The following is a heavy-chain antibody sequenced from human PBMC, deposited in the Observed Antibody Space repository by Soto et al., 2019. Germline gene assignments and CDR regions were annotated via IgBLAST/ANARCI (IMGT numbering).Heavy chain of an antibody. CDR2: IYYSGST. CDR1: GGSVSSGSYY. CDR3: ARHDPYYYGMDV. V-gene: IGHV4-61*01. Sequence: XXTLSLPCTVSGGSVSSGSYYWSLIRQPPGKGLEWIGYIYYSGSTNYNPSLKSRVTISVDTSKNQFSLKLSSVTAADTAVYYCARHDPYYYGMDVWGQGTTVTVSS. J-gene: IGHJ6*02.